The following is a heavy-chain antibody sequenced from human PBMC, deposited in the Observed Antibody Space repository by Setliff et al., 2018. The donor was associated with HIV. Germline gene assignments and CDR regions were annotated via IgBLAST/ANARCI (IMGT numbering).Heavy chain of an antibody. CDR2: ISTSNGYT. Sequence: ASVKVSCKASGYTFSSYEISWVRQAPGQGLEWMGRISTSNGYTNYAQKLQGRVTVTTDTSTSTAYMELRGLRPDDTAVYYCARGGSYWGDAFDIWGQGTMVTVSS. V-gene: IGHV1-18*01. J-gene: IGHJ3*02. CDR3: ARGGSYWGDAFDI. CDR1: GYTFSSYE. D-gene: IGHD1-26*01.